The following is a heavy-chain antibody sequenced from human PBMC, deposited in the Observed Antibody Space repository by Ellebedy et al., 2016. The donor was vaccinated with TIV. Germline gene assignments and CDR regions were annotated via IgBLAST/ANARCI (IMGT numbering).Heavy chain of an antibody. Sequence: AASVKVSCRTSGYTFAKYVMHWVRQAPGQGLQWMGWINTGNGDTIYSRMFQGSLTITRDTSATTAYMILGSLRSDDTAVYYCAREDVTNTILDDYWGQGTLVTVSS. CDR1: GYTFAKYV. V-gene: IGHV1-3*04. CDR2: INTGNGDT. CDR3: AREDVTNTILDDY. J-gene: IGHJ4*02. D-gene: IGHD2-2*01.